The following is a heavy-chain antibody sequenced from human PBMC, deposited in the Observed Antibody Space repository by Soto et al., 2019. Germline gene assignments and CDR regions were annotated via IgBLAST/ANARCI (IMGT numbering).Heavy chain of an antibody. CDR3: ARQGGTGWQRYYGMDV. D-gene: IGHD6-19*01. V-gene: IGHV5-51*01. CDR2: IYPDDSDT. J-gene: IGHJ6*02. Sequence: PGESLKISCKASEYRFPNYLIAWVRQMPGKGLEWMGIIYPDDSDTRYSPSFQGQVTISADKSITTAYLQWSSLKASDTAIYYCARQGGTGWQRYYGMDVWGQGTTVTVSS. CDR1: EYRFPNYL.